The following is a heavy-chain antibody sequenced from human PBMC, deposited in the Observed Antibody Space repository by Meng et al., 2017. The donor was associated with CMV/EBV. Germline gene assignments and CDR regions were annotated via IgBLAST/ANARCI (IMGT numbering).Heavy chain of an antibody. CDR1: GGSFSGYY. CDR3: ARGIYCSSTSCYSDYFDY. V-gene: IGHV4-34*01. D-gene: IGHD2-2*01. Sequence: SETLSLTCAVYGGSFSGYYWSWIRQPPGKGLEWIGEINHSGSTNYNPSLKSRVTISVDTSKNQFSLKLSSVTAADTAVYYCARGIYCSSTSCYSDYFDYRGQGTLVTVSS. CDR2: INHSGST. J-gene: IGHJ4*01.